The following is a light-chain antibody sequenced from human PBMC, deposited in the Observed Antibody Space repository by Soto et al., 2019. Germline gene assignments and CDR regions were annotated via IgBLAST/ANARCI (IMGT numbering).Light chain of an antibody. J-gene: IGKJ1*01. CDR3: HQYNSYQRT. V-gene: IGKV1-5*01. CDR2: DAS. CDR1: QSIKSW. Sequence: DIHMTQSPSTLSASVGDRVTITCRASQSIKSWLAWYQQKQGKAPELLIYDASSLNRGVPSRFSGSGSMQYLTLTVSRLQPDDFPTYYCHQYNSYQRTVGHRTKVDIK.